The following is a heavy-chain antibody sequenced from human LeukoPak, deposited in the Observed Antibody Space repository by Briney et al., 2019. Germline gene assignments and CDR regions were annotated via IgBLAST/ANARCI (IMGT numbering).Heavy chain of an antibody. Sequence: GGSLRLSCAASGFTFSASAMNWVRQAPAKGLEWVSSVNGGGSSTYYADSVKGRFTISRDNSKNTLYLQMNSLRAEDTAVYYCASGGREFSYQYYFDYWGQGTLVTVSS. CDR1: GFTFSASA. CDR3: ASGGREFSYQYYFDY. CDR2: VNGGGSST. V-gene: IGHV3-23*01. D-gene: IGHD3-10*01. J-gene: IGHJ4*02.